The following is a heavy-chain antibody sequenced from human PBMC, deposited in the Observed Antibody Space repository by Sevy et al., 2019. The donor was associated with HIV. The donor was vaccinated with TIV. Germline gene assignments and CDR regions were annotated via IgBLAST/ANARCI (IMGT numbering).Heavy chain of an antibody. V-gene: IGHV4-39*01. CDR1: GGSISNSDSY. J-gene: IGHJ3*02. Sequence: SETLSLTCTVSGGSISNSDSYWGWIRQPPGEGLGWIGSIYYRGSTYYNPSLKSRVTLSVDTSKNQFSLKVNSVTAADTALYYRARRRVDDYYGSGTPPLVNGPFDIWGQGTMVTVSS. CDR3: ARRRVDDYYGSGTPPLVNGPFDI. CDR2: IYYRGST. D-gene: IGHD3-10*01.